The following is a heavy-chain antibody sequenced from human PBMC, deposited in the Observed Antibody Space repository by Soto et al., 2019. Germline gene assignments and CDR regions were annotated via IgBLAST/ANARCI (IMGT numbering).Heavy chain of an antibody. CDR2: ISYDGSNK. V-gene: IGHV3-30-3*01. D-gene: IGHD3-22*01. CDR1: GFTFSSYA. J-gene: IGHJ4*02. CDR3: ARDGAPITMIVVVQLLEKGFDY. Sequence: GGSLRLSCAASGFTFSSYAMHWVRQAPGKGLEWVAVISYDGSNKYYADSVKGRFTISRDNSKNTLYLQMNSLRAEDTAVYYCARDGAPITMIVVVQLLEKGFDYWGQGTLVTVSS.